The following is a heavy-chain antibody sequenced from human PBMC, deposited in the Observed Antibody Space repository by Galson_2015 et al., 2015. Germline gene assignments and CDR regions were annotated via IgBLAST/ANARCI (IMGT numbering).Heavy chain of an antibody. J-gene: IGHJ4*02. V-gene: IGHV4-31*03. CDR2: IYYSGST. D-gene: IGHD4-23*01. CDR1: GGSISSGGYY. CDR3: ASLGPVVSFDY. Sequence: TLSLTCTVSGGSISSGGYYWSWIRQHPGKGLEWIGYIYYSGSTYYNPSLKSRVTISVDTSKNQFSLKLSSVTAAGTAVYYCASLGPVVSFDYWGQGTLVTVSS.